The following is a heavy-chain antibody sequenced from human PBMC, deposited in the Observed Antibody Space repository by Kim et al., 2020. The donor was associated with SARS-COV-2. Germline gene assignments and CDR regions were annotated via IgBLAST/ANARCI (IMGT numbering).Heavy chain of an antibody. CDR2: I. J-gene: IGHJ4*02. D-gene: IGHD6-19*01. V-gene: IGHV3-9*01. CDR3: AKDRAGTPFDY. Sequence: IGYADSVKVRFTISRDNAKNSLYLQMNSLRAEDTALYYCAKDRAGTPFDYWGQGTLVTVSS.